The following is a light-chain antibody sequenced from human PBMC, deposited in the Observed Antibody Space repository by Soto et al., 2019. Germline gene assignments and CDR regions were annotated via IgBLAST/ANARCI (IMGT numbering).Light chain of an antibody. CDR3: SSYTISSPPVV. CDR2: DVS. J-gene: IGLJ2*01. V-gene: IGLV2-14*01. Sequence: QSALTQPASVSGSPGQSITISCTGTSSDGGGYNYVSWYQRHPAKAPKLMIYDVSNRPSGVSNRFSGSKSGNTSSLTISGLQAEDVGDYYCSSYTISSPPVVFGGGTQLTV. CDR1: SSDGGGYNY.